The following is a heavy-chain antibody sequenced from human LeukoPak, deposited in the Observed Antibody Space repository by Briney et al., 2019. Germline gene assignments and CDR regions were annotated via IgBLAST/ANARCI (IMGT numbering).Heavy chain of an antibody. CDR1: GGSFSGYY. J-gene: IGHJ4*02. Sequence: PSETLSLTCAVYGGSFSGYYWSWIRQPPGKGLEWIGEINHSGSTNYNPSLKSRVTISIDTSKNQFSLELSSVTAADTAVYYCARYLRGSSSSCFDYWGPGTLVTVSS. V-gene: IGHV4-34*01. CDR2: INHSGST. CDR3: ARYLRGSSSSCFDY. D-gene: IGHD6-13*01.